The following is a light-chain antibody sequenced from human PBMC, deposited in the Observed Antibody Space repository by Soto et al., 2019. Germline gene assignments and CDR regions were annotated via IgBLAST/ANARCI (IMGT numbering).Light chain of an antibody. J-gene: IGKJ1*01. CDR1: QSLSSR. Sequence: DIHMTQSPSTLSASVGDRVTITCRASQSLSSRLAWYQQKPGKAPELLIYDASSLKSGVPSRFSGSESGTEFTLTISSLQPDDFGTYYCQQYNHFWTFGQGTKVEIK. CDR3: QQYNHFWT. CDR2: DAS. V-gene: IGKV1-5*01.